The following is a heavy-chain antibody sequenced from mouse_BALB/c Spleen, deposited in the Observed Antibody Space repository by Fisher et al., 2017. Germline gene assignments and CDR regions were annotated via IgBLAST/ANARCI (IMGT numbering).Heavy chain of an antibody. CDR3: ARASYGNKYYYAMDY. J-gene: IGHJ4*01. V-gene: IGHV1-4*01. Sequence: LKFKGKATLTVDKSSSTAYMQLSSLTSEDSAVYYCARASYGNKYYYAMDYWGQGTSVTVSS. D-gene: IGHD2-1*01.